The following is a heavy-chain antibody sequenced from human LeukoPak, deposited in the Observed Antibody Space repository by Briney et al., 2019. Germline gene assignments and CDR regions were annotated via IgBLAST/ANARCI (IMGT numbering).Heavy chain of an antibody. CDR2: INPSDGST. J-gene: IGHJ3*01. CDR3: ARERIAVAGVDY. Sequence: GASVKVSCKASGYTFTRYYIHWVRQAPGQGLEWMGIINPSDGSTRDAQKFQGRVTMTTDTSTSTVYMDLSSLRSEDTAVYYCARERIAVAGVDYWGQGTMVTVSS. D-gene: IGHD6-19*01. CDR1: GYTFTRYY. V-gene: IGHV1-46*01.